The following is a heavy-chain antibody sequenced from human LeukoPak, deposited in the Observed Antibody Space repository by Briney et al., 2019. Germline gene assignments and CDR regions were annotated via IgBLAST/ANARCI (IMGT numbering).Heavy chain of an antibody. J-gene: IGHJ4*02. CDR3: ARLGSVAMPFDY. D-gene: IGHD2-2*01. CDR1: GGSINNYY. CDR2: SYYSGST. Sequence: SETLSLTCTVSGGSINNYYWNWIRQPPGKGLEWVGYSYYSGSTNYNPSLKNRVTISVDTSNNEFSLNLSSVTAADTAVYYCARLGSVAMPFDYWGQGTLVTVSS. V-gene: IGHV4-59*08.